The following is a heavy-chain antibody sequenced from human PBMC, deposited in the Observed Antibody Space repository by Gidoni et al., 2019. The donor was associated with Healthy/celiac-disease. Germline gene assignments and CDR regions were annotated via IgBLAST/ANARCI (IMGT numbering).Heavy chain of an antibody. V-gene: IGHV3-9*01. CDR2: ISWNSGSI. Sequence: EVQLVEPGGGLVQPGRSLRLFCAASGSTLDDYAMHWVRQAPGKGLGWVSGISWNSGSIGYADSVKGRFTISRDNAKNSLYLQMNSLSAEDTALYYCAKDLYYYDSTGAFDIWGQGTMVTVSS. J-gene: IGHJ3*02. CDR3: AKDLYYYDSTGAFDI. D-gene: IGHD3-22*01. CDR1: GSTLDDYA.